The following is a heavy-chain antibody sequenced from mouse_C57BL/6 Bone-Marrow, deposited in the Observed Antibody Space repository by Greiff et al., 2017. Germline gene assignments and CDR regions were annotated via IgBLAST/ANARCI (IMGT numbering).Heavy chain of an antibody. D-gene: IGHD2-3*01. CDR1: GYTFTSYW. CDR2: IYPGSGST. Sequence: QVLLQQPGAELVKPGASVKMSCKASGYTFTSYWITWVKQRPGQGLEWIGDIYPGSGSTNYNEKFKSKATLTVDTSSSTAYMQLSSLTSEDSAVYYCARCLMVTHYAMDYWGQGTSVTVSS. CDR3: ARCLMVTHYAMDY. V-gene: IGHV1-55*01. J-gene: IGHJ4*01.